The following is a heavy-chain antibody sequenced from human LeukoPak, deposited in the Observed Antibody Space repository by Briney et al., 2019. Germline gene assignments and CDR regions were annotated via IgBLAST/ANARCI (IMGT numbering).Heavy chain of an antibody. V-gene: IGHV3-48*04. Sequence: PGGSLRLSCAASGFTLSTYTMNWVRQAPGKGLQWFSYISSSSSTIYYADSVKGRFTISRDNAKNSLYLQMNSLRAEDTAVYYCASSERWLQPSPFDYWGQGTLVTVSS. CDR1: GFTLSTYT. CDR2: ISSSSSTI. CDR3: ASSERWLQPSPFDY. D-gene: IGHD5-24*01. J-gene: IGHJ4*02.